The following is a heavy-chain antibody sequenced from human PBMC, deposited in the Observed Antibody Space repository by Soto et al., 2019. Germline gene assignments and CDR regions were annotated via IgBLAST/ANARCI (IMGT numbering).Heavy chain of an antibody. J-gene: IGHJ3*02. D-gene: IGHD4-17*01. CDR3: ARELTTVLTGDAFDI. Sequence: PGGSLRLSCAASGFTFSDHYIDWVRQAPGKGLEWVGRTRNKLSIYTTEYAASVKGRLTFSRDDSKNSLYLQMNSLKTEDTAVYYCARELTTVLTGDAFDIWGQGTMVTVSS. V-gene: IGHV3-72*01. CDR2: TRNKLSIYTT. CDR1: GFTFSDHY.